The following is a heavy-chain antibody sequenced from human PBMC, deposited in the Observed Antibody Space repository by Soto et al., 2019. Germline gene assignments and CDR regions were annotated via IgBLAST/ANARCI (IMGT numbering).Heavy chain of an antibody. V-gene: IGHV3-74*01. Sequence: GSLRLSCAASGFTVSSNYMSWGCQAQGKGLVWVSRVSHDGSATSYADSGKGRFTISRDNSKNTLYLQMNSLRDEDTAVYYCARDLDWVLYDYWAQGPSVPVPS. D-gene: IGHD3-3*01. CDR2: VSHDGSAT. CDR3: ARDLDWVLYDY. CDR1: GFTVSSNY. J-gene: IGHJ4*02.